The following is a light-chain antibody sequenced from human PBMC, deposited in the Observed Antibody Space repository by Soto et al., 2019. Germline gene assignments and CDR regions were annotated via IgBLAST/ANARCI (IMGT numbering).Light chain of an antibody. Sequence: DIVMTQSPDSLAVSLGVRATINSKASQSVLYSSNNKNYLAWYQQKPGQPPKALIYWASTRESRVPDRFSGSGSGTDFTLTISSLQAEDVAVYYCQQYYTTPWTFGQGTKVDIK. J-gene: IGKJ1*01. CDR3: QQYYTTPWT. CDR2: WAS. CDR1: QSVLYSSNNKNY. V-gene: IGKV4-1*01.